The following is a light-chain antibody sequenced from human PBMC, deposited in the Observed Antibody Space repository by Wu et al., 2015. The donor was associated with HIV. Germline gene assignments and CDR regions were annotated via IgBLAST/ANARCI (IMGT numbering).Light chain of an antibody. CDR3: QQCKTYPYT. CDR1: QSITNW. V-gene: IGKV1-5*03. Sequence: DIQMTQSPSTLSASVGDRVTIICRASQSITNWLAWYQQKPGKAPKLLISRASGLESGVPSRFSGSGSGTEFTLTISSLQPDDFATYYCQQCKTYPYTFGQGTKLEI. J-gene: IGKJ2*01. CDR2: RAS.